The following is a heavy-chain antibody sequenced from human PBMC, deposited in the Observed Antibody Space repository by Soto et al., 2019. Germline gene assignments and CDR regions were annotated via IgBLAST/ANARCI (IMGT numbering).Heavy chain of an antibody. J-gene: IGHJ4*02. Sequence: VGSLRLSCAASGFTFSIFGMHWVRQAPGKGLEWVALISYDGSNKYYGDFVKGRFTISRDNSKNTLYLQMNSLRAEDTAVYYCAKGSTRWLQSLLHYWGQGTPVTSPQ. CDR3: AKGSTRWLQSLLHY. CDR2: ISYDGSNK. V-gene: IGHV3-30*18. D-gene: IGHD5-12*01. CDR1: GFTFSIFG.